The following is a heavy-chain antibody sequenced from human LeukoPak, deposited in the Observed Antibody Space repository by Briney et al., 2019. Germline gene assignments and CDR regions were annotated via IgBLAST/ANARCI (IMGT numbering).Heavy chain of an antibody. V-gene: IGHV4-34*01. Sequence: SETLSLTCAVYGGSFSGYYWSWIRQPPGKGLEWIGEINHSGSTNYNPSLKSRVTISVDTSKNQFPLKLSSVTAADTAVYYCARGRGVLSYCSSTSCHAPYFDYWGQGTLVTVSS. CDR2: INHSGST. CDR3: ARGRGVLSYCSSTSCHAPYFDY. D-gene: IGHD2-2*01. CDR1: GGSFSGYY. J-gene: IGHJ4*02.